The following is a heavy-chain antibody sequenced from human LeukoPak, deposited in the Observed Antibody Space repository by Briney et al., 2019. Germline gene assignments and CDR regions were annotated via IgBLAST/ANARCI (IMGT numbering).Heavy chain of an antibody. CDR2: IIPILGIA. CDR3: ASDNYYDSSGYEY. J-gene: IGHJ4*02. CDR1: GGTFSSYA. V-gene: IGHV1-69*04. Sequence: ASVKVSCEASGGTFSSYAISWARQAPGQGLEWMGRIIPILGIANYAQKFQGRVTITADKSTSTAYMELSSLRSEDTAVYYCASDNYYDSSGYEYWGQGTLVTVSS. D-gene: IGHD3-22*01.